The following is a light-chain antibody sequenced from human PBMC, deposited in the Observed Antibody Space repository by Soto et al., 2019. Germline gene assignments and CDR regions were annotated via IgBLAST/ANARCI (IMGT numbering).Light chain of an antibody. V-gene: IGKV3-20*01. CDR2: GAS. CDR1: QSLTNNY. Sequence: EIVLTQSPGTLSLSPGERATLSCRASQSLTNNYFAWYQQKPGRSLRLLIDGASTRATGIPDRFRGSVSGTDFTLTISRLEPEDVAVYYCQQYEAVVTFGQGTKVEI. CDR3: QQYEAVVT. J-gene: IGKJ1*01.